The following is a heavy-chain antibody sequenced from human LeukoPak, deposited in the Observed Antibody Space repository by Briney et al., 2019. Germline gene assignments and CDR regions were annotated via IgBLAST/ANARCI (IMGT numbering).Heavy chain of an antibody. D-gene: IGHD5-18*01. CDR3: ARGRYSYAS. V-gene: IGHV4-34*01. Sequence: PSETLSLTCAVYGGSFRGYYWLWIRQPPGKGLEGIGEINHSGSTNYNPSLKSRDIISVDTSKNQFALKLSSVTAADTAVYYCARGRYSYASWGQGTLVTVSS. CDR2: INHSGST. J-gene: IGHJ4*02. CDR1: GGSFRGYY.